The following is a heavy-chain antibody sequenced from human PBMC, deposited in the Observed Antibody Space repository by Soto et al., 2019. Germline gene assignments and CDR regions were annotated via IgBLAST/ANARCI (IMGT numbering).Heavy chain of an antibody. CDR1: GGSISSGGYY. CDR3: ARVYRDTAMVLTPYYMDV. D-gene: IGHD5-18*01. Sequence: SETLSLTCTVSGGSISSGGYYWSWIRQHPGKGLEWIGYIYYSGSTYYNPSLKSRVTISVDTSKNQFSLKLSSVTAADTAVYYCARVYRDTAMVLTPYYMDVWGKGTTVTVSS. V-gene: IGHV4-31*03. J-gene: IGHJ6*03. CDR2: IYYSGST.